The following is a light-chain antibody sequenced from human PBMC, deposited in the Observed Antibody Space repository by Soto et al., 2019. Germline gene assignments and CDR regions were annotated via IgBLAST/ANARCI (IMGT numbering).Light chain of an antibody. CDR2: GAH. Sequence: EIVLTQSPGTLSLSPGERATLSCRASQSVSNSYLAWYQQKPGQAPRLLIFGAHNRATGIPDRFSGSGSGTDFTLTISRLEPEDFAVYYCQQYGSSPYTFGQGTKLEIK. CDR1: QSVSNSY. V-gene: IGKV3-20*01. CDR3: QQYGSSPYT. J-gene: IGKJ2*01.